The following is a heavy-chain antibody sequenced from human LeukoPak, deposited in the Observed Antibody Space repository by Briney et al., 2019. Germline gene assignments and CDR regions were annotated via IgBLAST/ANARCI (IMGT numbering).Heavy chain of an antibody. CDR2: VYYSGST. CDR3: ASNTGTVFDY. J-gene: IGHJ4*02. V-gene: IGHV4-59*01. CDR1: GGSISGFY. Sequence: PSETLSLTCTLSGGSISGFYWSWIRQPPGKGLEWIGYVYYSGSTEYNPSLRSRVTISLEMSKHQFSLNLTSVTAADTAVYYCASNTGTVFDYWGQGALVTVSS. D-gene: IGHD7-27*01.